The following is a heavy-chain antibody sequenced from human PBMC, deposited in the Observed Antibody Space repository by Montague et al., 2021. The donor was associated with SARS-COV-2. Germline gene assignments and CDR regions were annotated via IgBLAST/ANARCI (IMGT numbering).Heavy chain of an antibody. D-gene: IGHD4-17*01. V-gene: IGHV4-39*01. Sequence: SETLSLTCTVSGDSTSCPNCYWGWIRQPPGKGLDWIGTIYNSGTTYYNPPLKSRLTISIDTSKNQFPLKLSSVTAADTAVYYCARHRNYGDHSLDNWFHPWGQGTLVTVSS. CDR1: GDSTSCPNCY. J-gene: IGHJ5*02. CDR2: IYNSGTT. CDR3: ARHRNYGDHSLDNWFHP.